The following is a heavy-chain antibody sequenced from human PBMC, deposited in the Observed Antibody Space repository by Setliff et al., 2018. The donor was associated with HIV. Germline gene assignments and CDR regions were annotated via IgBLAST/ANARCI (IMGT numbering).Heavy chain of an antibody. CDR1: GDSLGSHY. J-gene: IGHJ4*02. CDR2: IFYSGSA. Sequence: PSETLSLTCSVSGDSLGSHYWSWIRQPPGKGREWIGSIFYSGSANYNPSLRSPVAISVDTSKNQFSLKLSSVTAADTAVFYCARLTTTYYYDSSAYYHPVWGQGTLVTVSS. V-gene: IGHV4-39*01. CDR3: ARLTTTYYYDSSAYYHPV. D-gene: IGHD3-22*01.